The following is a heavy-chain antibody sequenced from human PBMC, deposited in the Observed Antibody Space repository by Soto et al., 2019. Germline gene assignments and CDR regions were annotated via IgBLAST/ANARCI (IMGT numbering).Heavy chain of an antibody. D-gene: IGHD5-18*01. CDR3: ASLPIYSYRIYTDAFDI. Sequence: ASVKVSCKASGGTFSSYTISWVRQAPGQGLEWMGRIIPILGIANYAQKFQGRVTITADKSTSTAYMELSSLRSEDTAVYYCASLPIYSYRIYTDAFDIWGQGTMVTVSS. V-gene: IGHV1-69*02. CDR1: GGTFSSYT. J-gene: IGHJ3*02. CDR2: IIPILGIA.